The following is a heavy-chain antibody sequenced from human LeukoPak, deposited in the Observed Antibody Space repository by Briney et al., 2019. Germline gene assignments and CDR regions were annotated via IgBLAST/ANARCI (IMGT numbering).Heavy chain of an antibody. D-gene: IGHD5-24*01. J-gene: IGHJ4*02. CDR1: GFTFSSYA. Sequence: GGSLRLSCAASGFTFSSYAMHWVRQAPGKGLEWVAVISYDGSNKYYADSVKGRFTISRDNSKNTLYLQMNSLRAEDTAVYYCAREGDGYNKLDYWGQGTLVTVSS. V-gene: IGHV3-30*04. CDR2: ISYDGSNK. CDR3: AREGDGYNKLDY.